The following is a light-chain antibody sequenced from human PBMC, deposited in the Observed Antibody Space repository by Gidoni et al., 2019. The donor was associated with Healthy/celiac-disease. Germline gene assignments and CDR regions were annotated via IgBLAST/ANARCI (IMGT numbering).Light chain of an antibody. J-gene: IGLJ2*01. V-gene: IGLV3-19*01. CDR2: GKN. CDR1: SLRSYY. Sequence: SELTQDPAVSVALGQTVRITCQGDSLRSYYASWFQQKPGQAPVLVIYGKNNRPSGIPDRFSGSSSGNTASLTITGAQAEDVADYYCNSRDSSGNLVVFGGGTKLTVL. CDR3: NSRDSSGNLVV.